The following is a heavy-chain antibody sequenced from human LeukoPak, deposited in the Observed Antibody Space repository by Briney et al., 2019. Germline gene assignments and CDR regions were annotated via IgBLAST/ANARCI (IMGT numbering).Heavy chain of an antibody. J-gene: IGHJ3*02. CDR3: ARERVGERWLQSHAFDI. V-gene: IGHV4-61*02. CDR2: IYTSGST. CDR1: GGSISSGSYY. Sequence: SQTLSLTCTVSGGSISSGSYYWRWIRQPAGKGLEWIGRIYTSGSTNYNPSLKSRVTISVDTSKNQFSLKLSSVTAADTAVYYRARERVGERWLQSHAFDIWGQGTMVTVSS. D-gene: IGHD5-24*01.